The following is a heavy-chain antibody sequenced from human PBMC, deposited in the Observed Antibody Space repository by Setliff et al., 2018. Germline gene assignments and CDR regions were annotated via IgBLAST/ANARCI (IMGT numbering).Heavy chain of an antibody. J-gene: IGHJ4*02. CDR2: IDPSADYT. CDR3: ARAPLVSGYYYGQGHYFDN. D-gene: IGHD5-18*01. V-gene: IGHV1-46*01. CDR1: GYTFTGYY. Sequence: ASVKVSCKASGYTFTGYYLHWVRQAPGQGLEWMGIIDPSADYTNYAQKFQGRVTMTKDTSTTTVYMELSSLRSEDTAVYYCARAPLVSGYYYGQGHYFDNWGQGTLVTVSS.